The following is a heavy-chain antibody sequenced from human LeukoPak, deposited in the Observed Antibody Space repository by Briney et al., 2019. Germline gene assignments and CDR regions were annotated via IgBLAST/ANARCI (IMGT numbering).Heavy chain of an antibody. CDR3: ARAPPGIGYYFDN. Sequence: SETLSLTCTVSGGSISNYYWSWIRQPPGKELEWIGDISYCGSTTYKPSLISRVTISVDTSKNQFSLKLNSVTAADTAVYYCARAPPGIGYYFDNWGQGTLVTVSS. J-gene: IGHJ4*02. CDR1: GGSISNYY. D-gene: IGHD1-14*01. V-gene: IGHV4-59*01. CDR2: ISYCGST.